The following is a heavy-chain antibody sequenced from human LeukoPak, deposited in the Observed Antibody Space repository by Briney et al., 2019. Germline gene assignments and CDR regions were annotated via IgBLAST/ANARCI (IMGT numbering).Heavy chain of an antibody. J-gene: IGHJ4*02. CDR1: GGTFSSYP. CDR3: ARVVRSSGYPLDY. D-gene: IGHD3-22*01. CDR2: ITPIFGEA. V-gene: IGHV1-69*01. Sequence: SVQDSCKVSGGTFSSYPISWVRQAPGQGLEWMGEITPIFGEAQNAEKFQDRVTITADEPTSTVYMELTSLRLDDTAMYYCARVVRSSGYPLDYWGQGTLVTVSS.